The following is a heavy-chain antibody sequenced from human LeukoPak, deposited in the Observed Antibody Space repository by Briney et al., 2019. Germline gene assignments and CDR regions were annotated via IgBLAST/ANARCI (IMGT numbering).Heavy chain of an antibody. CDR3: ARYPFDGYNYYFDY. Sequence: SETLSLTCTVSGGSISNYYWSWIRQPPGKGLERIGYIYYTGSTNYNPSLKSRVTISVDTSKNQFSLKLSSVTAADTAVYYCARYPFDGYNYYFDYWGQGTLVTVPS. J-gene: IGHJ4*02. V-gene: IGHV4-59*01. CDR1: GGSISNYY. D-gene: IGHD5-24*01. CDR2: IYYTGST.